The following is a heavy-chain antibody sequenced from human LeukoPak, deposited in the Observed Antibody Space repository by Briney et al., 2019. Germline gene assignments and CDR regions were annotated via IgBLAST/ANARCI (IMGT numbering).Heavy chain of an antibody. D-gene: IGHD5-18*01. J-gene: IGHJ4*02. CDR2: ISSNSRHT. CDR1: GFIFSDYY. V-gene: IGHV3-11*05. Sequence: GGSLRLSCVASGFIFSDYYMTWIRQAPGRGLEWVSYISSNSRHTDYADSVKGRFTISRDNAKNSLYLQMNSLRAEDTAVYYRARVDTAEDYWGQGTLVTVSS. CDR3: ARVDTAEDY.